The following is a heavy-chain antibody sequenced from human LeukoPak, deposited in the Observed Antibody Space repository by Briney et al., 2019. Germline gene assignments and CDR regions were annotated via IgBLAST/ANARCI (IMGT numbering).Heavy chain of an antibody. Sequence: GESLKISCQASGYRFTNYWIGWVRQMPGKGLEWMGIIYPTDSDTRYSPSFQGQVTISIDKSISTAYLQWRSLKASDSAMYYCARSFGDSTAGFDYWGQGTLVTVSS. D-gene: IGHD3-10*01. CDR3: ARSFGDSTAGFDY. CDR1: GYRFTNYW. CDR2: IYPTDSDT. J-gene: IGHJ4*02. V-gene: IGHV5-51*01.